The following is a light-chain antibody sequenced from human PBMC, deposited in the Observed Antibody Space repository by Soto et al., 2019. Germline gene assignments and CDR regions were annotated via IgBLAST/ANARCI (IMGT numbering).Light chain of an antibody. Sequence: DIQLTQSPSFLSASSVYRLTITCRASQGISSFLAWYQQKPGRAPKLLIYAASTLQSGVPSRFSGSGSGTEFTLTITSLQPEDFATYYCQQLNFFPITFGQGTRWRI. V-gene: IGKV1-9*01. CDR1: QGISSF. CDR3: QQLNFFPIT. J-gene: IGKJ5*01. CDR2: AAS.